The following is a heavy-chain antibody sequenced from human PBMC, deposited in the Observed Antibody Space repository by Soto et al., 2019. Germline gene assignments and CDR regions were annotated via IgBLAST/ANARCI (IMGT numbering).Heavy chain of an antibody. V-gene: IGHV1-2*04. Sequence: QVQLLQSGAEVRKPGASVRVSCKASGYTLNDYLIYWVRQAPGEGLEWMGRFNPKSGGTSTAQKFQGWVTMTTDTSISTASMELTRLTSDDTAIYYCARGDSTDCSNGVCSFFYNHDMDVWGQGTTVTVSS. CDR2: FNPKSGGT. CDR3: ARGDSTDCSNGVCSFFYNHDMDV. D-gene: IGHD2-8*01. J-gene: IGHJ6*02. CDR1: GYTLNDYL.